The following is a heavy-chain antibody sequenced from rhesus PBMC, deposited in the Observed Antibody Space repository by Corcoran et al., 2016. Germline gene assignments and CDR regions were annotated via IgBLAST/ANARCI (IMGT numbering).Heavy chain of an antibody. CDR1: GFTFSYYD. D-gene: IGHD6-31*01. J-gene: IGHJ4*01. Sequence: EVQLVESGGGLVQPGGSLRLSCEASGFTFSYYDMHWARQAPGKGLKWVSVISSSGSSTWYTDSVKGRFTISRESAKNTLYLQMDSLRTEDTAVYYCARGLKYSSGWYYFDSWGQGVLVTVSS. V-gene: IGHV3-59*01. CDR3: ARGLKYSSGWYYFDS. CDR2: ISSSGSST.